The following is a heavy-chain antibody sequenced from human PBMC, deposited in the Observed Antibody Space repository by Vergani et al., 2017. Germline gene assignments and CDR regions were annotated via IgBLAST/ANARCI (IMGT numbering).Heavy chain of an antibody. V-gene: IGHV3-23*04. J-gene: IGHJ4*02. CDR2: ISGSGGST. D-gene: IGHD6-13*01. Sequence: EVQLVESGGGLVQPGGSLRLSCAASGFTVSSNYMSWVRQAPGKGLEWVSAISGSGGSTYYADSVKGRFTISRDNSKNTLYLQMNSLRAEDTAVYYCAKGLIGSWSKLDYWGQGTLVTVSS. CDR3: AKGLIGSWSKLDY. CDR1: GFTVSSNY.